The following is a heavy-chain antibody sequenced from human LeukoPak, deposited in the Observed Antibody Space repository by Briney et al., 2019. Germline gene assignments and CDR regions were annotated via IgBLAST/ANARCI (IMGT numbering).Heavy chain of an antibody. CDR3: ARVFTIFGVVQGWFDP. Sequence: SETLSLTCAVYGGSFSGYYWSWIRQPPGKGLEWIGEINHSGSTNYNPSLKSRVTISVDTSKNQFSLKLSSVTAADTAVYYCARVFTIFGVVQGWFDPWGQGTLVTVSS. V-gene: IGHV4-34*01. D-gene: IGHD3-3*01. CDR1: GGSFSGYY. CDR2: INHSGST. J-gene: IGHJ5*02.